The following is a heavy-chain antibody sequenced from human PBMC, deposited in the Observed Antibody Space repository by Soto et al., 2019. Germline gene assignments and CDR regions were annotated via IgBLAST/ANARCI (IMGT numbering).Heavy chain of an antibody. Sequence: QITLKESGPTLVKPTQTLTLTCTFSGFSLSTSGVGVGWIRQPPGKALEWLALIYWDDDKRYSPSLKSRLTSNKDTPRNQVVLTMTNMDPVDTATYYCAHSLKADYGDYAPFDYWGQGTLVTVSS. CDR1: GFSLSTSGVG. J-gene: IGHJ4*02. CDR3: AHSLKADYGDYAPFDY. D-gene: IGHD4-17*01. CDR2: IYWDDDK. V-gene: IGHV2-5*02.